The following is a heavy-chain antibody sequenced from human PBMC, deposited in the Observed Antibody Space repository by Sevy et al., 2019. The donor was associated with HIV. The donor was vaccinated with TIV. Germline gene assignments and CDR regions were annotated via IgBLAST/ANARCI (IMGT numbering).Heavy chain of an antibody. V-gene: IGHV3-23*01. CDR1: GFTFSSYA. CDR2: FSFGCGKI. J-gene: IGHJ4*02. CDR3: VREGCSKPHDY. D-gene: IGHD3-10*02. Sequence: GGSLRLSCAASGFTFSSYAMSWVRQAPGKGLEWVSTFSFGCGKINYADSVKGRFTISRDNSKNTLYLQMHSLRAEDTAVHYCVREGCSKPHDYWGQGTLVTVSS.